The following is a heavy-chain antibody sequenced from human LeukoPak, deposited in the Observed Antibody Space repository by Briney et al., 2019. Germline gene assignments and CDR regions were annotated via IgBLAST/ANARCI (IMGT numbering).Heavy chain of an antibody. J-gene: IGHJ3*02. V-gene: IGHV3-21*01. CDR3: ARRLGIAAAGMMGDAFDI. CDR2: ISSSSSYI. Sequence: PGGSLRLSCAASGFTFSSYSMNWVRQAPGKGLEWVSSISSSSSYIYYADSVKGRFTISRDNAKNSLYLQMNSLRAEDTAVYYCARRLGIAAAGMMGDAFDIWGQGTMVTVSS. D-gene: IGHD6-13*01. CDR1: GFTFSSYS.